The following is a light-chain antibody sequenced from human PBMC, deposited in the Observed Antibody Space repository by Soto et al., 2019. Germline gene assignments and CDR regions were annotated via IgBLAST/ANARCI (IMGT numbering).Light chain of an antibody. Sequence: DIQMTQSPSTLSASVGDRVTITCRASHSISSWLAWYQQKPGKAPKLLIYKASSLASGVPSRFSGSGSGTEFTLTISSLQPDDFASYYCQQYNSFPTFGQGTKVEIK. J-gene: IGKJ1*01. CDR1: HSISSW. V-gene: IGKV1-5*03. CDR2: KAS. CDR3: QQYNSFPT.